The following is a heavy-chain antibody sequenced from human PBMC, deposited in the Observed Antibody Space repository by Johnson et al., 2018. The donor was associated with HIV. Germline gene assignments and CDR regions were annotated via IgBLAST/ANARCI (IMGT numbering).Heavy chain of an antibody. Sequence: VQLVESGGGVVQPGRSLRLSCAASGFTFSSYAMHWVRQAPGKGLEWVAVISYDGSNKYYADSVKGRFTISRYNSKNTLYLQMNSLRAEDTAVYYCARDILEYSSSVPDAFDIWGQGTMVTVSS. CDR2: ISYDGSNK. CDR1: GFTFSSYA. V-gene: IGHV3-30*04. CDR3: ARDILEYSSSVPDAFDI. J-gene: IGHJ3*02. D-gene: IGHD6-6*01.